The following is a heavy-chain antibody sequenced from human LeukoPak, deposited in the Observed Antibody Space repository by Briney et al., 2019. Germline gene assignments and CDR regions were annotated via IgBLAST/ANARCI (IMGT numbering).Heavy chain of an antibody. D-gene: IGHD6-19*01. Sequence: SGGSLRLSCAASGFTFSSYSMNWVRQAPGKGLEWVANIKEDGGVEYYVDSVKGRFTISRDNTKNALYLQMNNLRADDTAVYFCARDSRWLLDYWGQGTLITVSS. J-gene: IGHJ4*02. V-gene: IGHV3-7*03. CDR1: GFTFSSYS. CDR3: ARDSRWLLDY. CDR2: IKEDGGVE.